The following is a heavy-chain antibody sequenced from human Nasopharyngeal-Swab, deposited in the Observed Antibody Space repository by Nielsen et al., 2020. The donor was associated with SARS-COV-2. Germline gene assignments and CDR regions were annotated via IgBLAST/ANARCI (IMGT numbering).Heavy chain of an antibody. CDR2: ISSSTTYI. CDR3: ARDGLDYDFWSAYFMDV. J-gene: IGHJ6*02. V-gene: IGHV3-21*01. CDR1: GFTFSNYN. Sequence: GGSLRLACAASGFTFSNYNMNWVRQAQGKGQEWVSSISSSTTYIYYADSVKGRFTISRDNAKNSLYLQMNSLRAEDTAVYYCARDGLDYDFWSAYFMDVWGQGTTVTVSS. D-gene: IGHD3-3*01.